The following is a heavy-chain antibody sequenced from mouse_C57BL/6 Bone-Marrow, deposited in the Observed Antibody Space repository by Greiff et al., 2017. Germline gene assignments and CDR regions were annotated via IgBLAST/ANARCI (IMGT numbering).Heavy chain of an antibody. Sequence: VQLQQSGPELVKPGASVKISCKASGYAFSSSWMNWVKQRPGKGLEWIGRIYPGDGDTNYNGKFKGKATLTADKSSSTAYMQLSSLTSEDSAVYFCARRYVRAMDYWGQGTSVTVSS. CDR3: ARRYVRAMDY. V-gene: IGHV1-82*01. J-gene: IGHJ4*01. D-gene: IGHD1-1*01. CDR1: GYAFSSSW. CDR2: IYPGDGDT.